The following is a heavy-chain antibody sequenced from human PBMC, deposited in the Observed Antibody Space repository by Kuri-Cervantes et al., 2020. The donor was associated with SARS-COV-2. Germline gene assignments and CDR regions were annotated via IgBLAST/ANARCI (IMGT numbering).Heavy chain of an antibody. V-gene: IGHV3-66*01. Sequence: GESMQIYCAASEFTVSSNYMSWVRQAPGKGLEWVSVIYSGGSTYYADSVKGRFTISRDNSKNTLYLQMNSLRAEDTAVYYRARDSYGDIYYYYGMDVRGQGTTVTVSS. J-gene: IGHJ6*02. CDR3: ARDSYGDIYYYYGMDV. CDR1: EFTVSSNY. CDR2: IYSGGST. D-gene: IGHD4-17*01.